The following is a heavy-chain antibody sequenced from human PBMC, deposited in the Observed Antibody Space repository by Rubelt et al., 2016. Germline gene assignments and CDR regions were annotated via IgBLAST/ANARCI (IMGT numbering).Heavy chain of an antibody. V-gene: IGHV4-34*01. CDR3: AGVSDYDDSSGTNRGWYFDF. Sequence: QVQLQQWGAGLLKPSETLSLTCAVYGGSFSGYYWSWIRQPPGKGLEWVGEVNHSGTTSFNPSLRSRVTISVDTSKNQVHRGLCSGTSADTVVYDCAGVSDYDDSSGTNRGWYFDFWGQGVLVTVSS. CDR2: VNHSGTT. CDR1: GGSFSGYY. J-gene: IGHJ4*02. D-gene: IGHD3-22*01.